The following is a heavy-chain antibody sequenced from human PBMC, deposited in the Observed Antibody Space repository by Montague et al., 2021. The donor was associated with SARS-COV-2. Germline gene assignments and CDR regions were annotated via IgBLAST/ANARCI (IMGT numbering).Heavy chain of an antibody. V-gene: IGHV4-61*03. Sequence: STKYNPSLKSRVTLSVDTSKNHFYLKLSSVTAADKAVYYFAREFDDWGQGTWVTVS. CDR3: AREFDD. CDR2: ST. J-gene: IGHJ4*02.